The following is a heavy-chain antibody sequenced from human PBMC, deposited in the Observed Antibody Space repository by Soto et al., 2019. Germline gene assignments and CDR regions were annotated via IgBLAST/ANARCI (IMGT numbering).Heavy chain of an antibody. CDR1: GGSISSYY. V-gene: IGHV4-59*01. D-gene: IGHD5-18*01. Sequence: SETLSLTCTVSGGSISSYYWSWIRQPPGKGLEWIGYIYYSGSTNYNPSLKSRVTISVDTSKNQFSLKLSSVTAADTAVYYCAREVRVDTAMVTDWFDPWGQGTLVTVSS. CDR3: AREVRVDTAMVTDWFDP. J-gene: IGHJ5*02. CDR2: IYYSGST.